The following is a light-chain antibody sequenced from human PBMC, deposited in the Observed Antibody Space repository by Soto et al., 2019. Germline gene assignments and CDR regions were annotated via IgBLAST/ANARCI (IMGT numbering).Light chain of an antibody. V-gene: IGLV2-14*01. Sequence: QSVLTQPASVSGSPGQSITISCTGTSSDVGGYNYVSWYQQHPGKAPKLMIYEVSNRPSWVSNRFSGSKSGNTASLTISGLQAEDEADYYCSSYTSSSTLYVFGTGTKPTVL. CDR2: EVS. J-gene: IGLJ1*01. CDR3: SSYTSSSTLYV. CDR1: SSDVGGYNY.